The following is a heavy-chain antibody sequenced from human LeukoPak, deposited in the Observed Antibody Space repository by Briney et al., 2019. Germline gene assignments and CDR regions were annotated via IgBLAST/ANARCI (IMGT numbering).Heavy chain of an antibody. CDR3: AKDPNGDYIGTFDI. CDR2: ISGSGGST. D-gene: IGHD4-17*01. V-gene: IGHV3-23*01. J-gene: IGHJ3*02. Sequence: GGSLRLSCATSKFNFNSYGLTWVRQAPGKGLEWVSSISGSGGSTQYAASVQGRFTISRDNSKNTLYLQMNSLRAEDTAVYYCAKDPNGDYIGTFDIWGQGTMVTVSS. CDR1: KFNFNSYG.